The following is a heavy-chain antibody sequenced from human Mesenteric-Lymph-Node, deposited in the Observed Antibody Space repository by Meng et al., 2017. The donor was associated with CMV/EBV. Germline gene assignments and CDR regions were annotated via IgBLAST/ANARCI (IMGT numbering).Heavy chain of an antibody. CDR2: INSDGSST. CDR1: GFTFSSYW. CDR3: AKDGRYCSSYTCYPNPYYFDY. V-gene: IGHV3-74*01. J-gene: IGHJ4*02. D-gene: IGHD3-16*02. Sequence: GGSLRLSCAASGFTFSSYWMHWVRQAPGKGLVWVSRINSDGSSTSYADSVKGRFTISRDNSKNTVYLQMTSLRPEDTAVYSCAKDGRYCSSYTCYPNPYYFDYWGQGTLVTVSS.